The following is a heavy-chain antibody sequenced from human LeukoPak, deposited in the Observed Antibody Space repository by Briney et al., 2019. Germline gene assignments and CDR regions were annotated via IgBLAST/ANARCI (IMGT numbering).Heavy chain of an antibody. CDR3: AKGYCSSITCYDDRGAFDY. J-gene: IGHJ4*02. Sequence: SETLSLTCAVYDGSFSASYWSWIRQPPGKGLEWIGEINHSGSTNYNPSLKSRVTISVDTSKNQLSLKLSSVTAADTAVYYCAKGYCSSITCYDDRGAFDYWGQGTLVTVSS. V-gene: IGHV4-34*01. CDR2: INHSGST. CDR1: DGSFSASY. D-gene: IGHD2-2*01.